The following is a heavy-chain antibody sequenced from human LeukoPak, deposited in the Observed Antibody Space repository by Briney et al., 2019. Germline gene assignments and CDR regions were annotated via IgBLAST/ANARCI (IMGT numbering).Heavy chain of an antibody. V-gene: IGHV3-74*01. CDR3: ARGSTTVTTKDWFDP. CDR2: INTYGTST. Sequence: PGGSLRLSCAASGFTFSSYWMHWVRQVSGKGLLWVARINTYGTSTTYGDSVEGRFTISRDNAKNTLYLEMNSLRDDDTAVYYCARGSTTVTTKDWFDPWGQGTQVTVSS. J-gene: IGHJ5*02. CDR1: GFTFSSYW. D-gene: IGHD4-17*01.